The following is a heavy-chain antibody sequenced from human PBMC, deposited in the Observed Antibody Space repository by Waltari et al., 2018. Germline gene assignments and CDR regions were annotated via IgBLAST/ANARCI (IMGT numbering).Heavy chain of an antibody. CDR2: INNDGSST. V-gene: IGHV3-74*03. Sequence: EVQLVESGGGLVQPGGSLSIPCAASGVTPHRSWIHWVRQSPGKGLMWVSRINNDGSSTVYADSVKGRFTISRDDAKNTVSLQMNNLSAEDTALYYCARAGLLGAFDVWGQGTMVTVSS. J-gene: IGHJ3*01. CDR3: ARAGLLGAFDV. D-gene: IGHD2-15*01. CDR1: GVTPHRSW.